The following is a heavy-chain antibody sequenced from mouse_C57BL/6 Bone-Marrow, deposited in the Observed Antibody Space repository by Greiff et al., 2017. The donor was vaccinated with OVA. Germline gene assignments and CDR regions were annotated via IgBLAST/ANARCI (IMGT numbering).Heavy chain of an antibody. CDR1: GYAFTNYL. D-gene: IGHD1-1*01. Sequence: QVQLQQSGAELVRPGTSVKVSCKASGYAFTNYLIEWVKQRPGQGLEWIGVINPGSGGTNYNEKFKGKATLTADKSSSTAYMQLSSLTSEDSAVYFCAKSRYYYGSSYGFADWGQGTLVTVSA. CDR2: INPGSGGT. CDR3: AKSRYYYGSSYGFAD. V-gene: IGHV1-54*01. J-gene: IGHJ3*01.